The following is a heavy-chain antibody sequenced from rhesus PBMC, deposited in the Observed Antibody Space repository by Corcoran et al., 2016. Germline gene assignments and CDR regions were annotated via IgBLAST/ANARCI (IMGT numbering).Heavy chain of an antibody. D-gene: IGHD6-25*01. J-gene: IGHJ4*01. CDR1: GGSFSSYW. Sequence: QVQLQESGPGLVKPSETLSLTCAVSGGSFSSYWWSWIRQPPGKGLEWIGETNGNSGSTNYNPSLKSRVTISKDASTNQFSLKLSSVTAADTAVYYCARFGAAGLFDYWGQGVLVTVSS. CDR3: ARFGAAGLFDY. V-gene: IGHV4-80*01. CDR2: TNGNSGST.